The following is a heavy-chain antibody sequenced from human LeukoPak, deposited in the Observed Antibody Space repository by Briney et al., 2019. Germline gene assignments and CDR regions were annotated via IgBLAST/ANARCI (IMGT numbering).Heavy chain of an antibody. CDR2: IYYSGST. CDR1: GGSISSSSYY. D-gene: IGHD3-10*01. Sequence: SETLSLTCTVSGGSISSSSYYWGSIRQPPGKVLEWIGSIYYSGSTYYNPSLKSRVTISVNTSKNQFSLKLSSVTAPDTAVYYCARRIKLLYDYWGQGTLVTVSS. CDR3: ARRIKLLYDY. V-gene: IGHV4-39*01. J-gene: IGHJ4*02.